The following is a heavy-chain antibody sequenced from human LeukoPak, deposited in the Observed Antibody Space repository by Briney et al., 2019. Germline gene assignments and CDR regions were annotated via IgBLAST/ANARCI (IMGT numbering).Heavy chain of an antibody. V-gene: IGHV4-39*01. D-gene: IGHD2-2*02. J-gene: IGHJ3*02. Sequence: PSETLSLTCTVSGGSISSSYYYWGWIRQPPGKGLEWNGKMYYSGNTYYNPSLKRRVAISVGTSKNQISLKLSSVTAADTALYYCARQLPYCSTTSCYIGGLWAFDIWGQGTMVTVSS. CDR1: GGSISSSYYY. CDR3: ARQLPYCSTTSCYIGGLWAFDI. CDR2: MYYSGNT.